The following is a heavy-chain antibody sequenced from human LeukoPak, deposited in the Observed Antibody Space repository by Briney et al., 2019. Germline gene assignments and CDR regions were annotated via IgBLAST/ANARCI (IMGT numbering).Heavy chain of an antibody. J-gene: IGHJ4*02. Sequence: GGSLRLSCAASAFTFSTYGMSWVRQAPGKGLEWVSVIYSGDRTYYADSVKGRFTISRDSSKNTLYLQMNNLRVEDTAVYYCERVSMSQYWGQGTLVTVSS. CDR3: ERVSMSQY. CDR2: IYSGDRT. V-gene: IGHV3-53*01. D-gene: IGHD5/OR15-5a*01. CDR1: AFTFSTYG.